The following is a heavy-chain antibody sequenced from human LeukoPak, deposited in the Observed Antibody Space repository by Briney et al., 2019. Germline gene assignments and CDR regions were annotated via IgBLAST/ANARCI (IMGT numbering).Heavy chain of an antibody. Sequence: GGSLRLSCAASGFTFSSYPMSWVRQAPGKGLEWVSGVSDSGGSTYYADSVKGRFTISRDTSKNTLYLQMNSLTAEDTAVYYCAKDLTRGDILTGRGGYYFDYWGQGTLVTVSS. V-gene: IGHV3-23*01. D-gene: IGHD3-9*01. CDR1: GFTFSSYP. CDR2: VSDSGGST. J-gene: IGHJ4*02. CDR3: AKDLTRGDILTGRGGYYFDY.